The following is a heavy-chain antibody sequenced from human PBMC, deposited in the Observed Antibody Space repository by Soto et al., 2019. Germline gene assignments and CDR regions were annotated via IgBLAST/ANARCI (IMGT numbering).Heavy chain of an antibody. J-gene: IGHJ4*02. D-gene: IGHD3-9*01. V-gene: IGHV4-61*01. CDR3: ARTTAVPNTLRSRYLFDF. CDR1: GGSVNNKTYY. Sequence: LSLTCYVSGGSVNNKTYYWSWIRQPPGKRLEWIGYVYYSGTTNYNHSLKSRVTISIDMSKNQFSQRLSSVTAADTALYYCARTTAVPNTLRSRYLFDFRGQGTLVTVSS. CDR2: VYYSGTT.